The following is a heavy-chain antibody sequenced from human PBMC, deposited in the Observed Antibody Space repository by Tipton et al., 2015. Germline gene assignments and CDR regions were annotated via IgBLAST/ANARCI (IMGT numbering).Heavy chain of an antibody. V-gene: IGHV4-30-4*08. CDR1: GGSINSGDYY. CDR3: GRVSGRSGWERAYRFVDL. CDR2: IYYSGTT. J-gene: IGHJ2*01. D-gene: IGHD6-19*01. Sequence: TLSLTCTVSGGSINSGDYYWSWIRQRPGQGLEWNGYIYYSGTTDYNPSLRSRITVSLDTSNNPVSLRLSSVTAADTASYYWGRVSGRSGWERAYRFVDLWGRGPVVTVS.